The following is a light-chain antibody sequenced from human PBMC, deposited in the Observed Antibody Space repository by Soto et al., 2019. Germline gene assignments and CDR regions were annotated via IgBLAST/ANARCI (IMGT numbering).Light chain of an antibody. CDR2: EVS. Sequence: QSVLTQPPSASGSPGQSVTLSCTGTSSDVGGYNYVSWYQQHPGKAPKLLIYEVSKRPSGVPNRFFGFKSGYTASLTVSGLWAEDEADYYCTSYAGGNNLVFGGGTKVTVL. V-gene: IGLV2-8*01. CDR1: SSDVGGYNY. CDR3: TSYAGGNNLV. J-gene: IGLJ3*02.